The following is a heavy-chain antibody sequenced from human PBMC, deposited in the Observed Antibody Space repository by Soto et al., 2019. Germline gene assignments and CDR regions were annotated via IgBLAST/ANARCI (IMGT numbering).Heavy chain of an antibody. D-gene: IGHD3-9*01. Sequence: SETLALTCDVSSGYMSTSYWWSWVRQPPGKGLEWIGEIFHSGITNYKPSLKSRVTMSVDKSKSQFSLKMNYVTAADTAVYYCARAPPYDILTGYYNNDYFDYWGQGTLVTVSS. J-gene: IGHJ4*02. CDR2: IFHSGIT. CDR1: SGYMSTSYW. V-gene: IGHV4-4*02. CDR3: ARAPPYDILTGYYNNDYFDY.